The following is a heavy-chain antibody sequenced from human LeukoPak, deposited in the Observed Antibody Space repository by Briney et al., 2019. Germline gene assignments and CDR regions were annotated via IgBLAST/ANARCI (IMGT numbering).Heavy chain of an antibody. J-gene: IGHJ4*02. CDR3: AKDEWSIAALTFDY. Sequence: PGASMRPSWAAAGFTFSSYAMSWVRQAPGKGLEWVSAISGSGGSTYYADSVKGRFTISRDNSKNTLYLQMNSLRAEDTAVYYCAKDEWSIAALTFDYWGQGTLVTVSS. CDR1: GFTFSSYA. D-gene: IGHD6-6*01. CDR2: ISGSGGST. V-gene: IGHV3-23*01.